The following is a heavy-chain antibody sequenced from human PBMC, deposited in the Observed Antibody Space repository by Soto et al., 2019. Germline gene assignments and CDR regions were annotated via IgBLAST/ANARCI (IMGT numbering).Heavy chain of an antibody. Sequence: QVQLVQSGAEVKKPGSSVKVSSKASGGTFSSYAISWVRQAPGQGLEWMGGIIPIFGTANYAQKFQGRVTITADESTSTAYMELSSLRSQDTAVYYYASSVPVVVPYYYGMDVWGQGTTVTVSS. CDR3: ASSVPVVVPYYYGMDV. D-gene: IGHD3-22*01. CDR2: IIPIFGTA. CDR1: GGTFSSYA. V-gene: IGHV1-69*01. J-gene: IGHJ6*02.